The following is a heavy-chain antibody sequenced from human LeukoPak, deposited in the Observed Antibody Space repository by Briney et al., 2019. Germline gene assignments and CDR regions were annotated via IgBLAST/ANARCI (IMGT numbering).Heavy chain of an antibody. Sequence: PSETLSLTCAVYGGSFSGYYWSWIRQPPGKGLEWIGEINHSGSTNYNPSLKSRATISVDTSKNQFPLKLSSVTAADTAVYYCARERGSSSWYGNWFDPWGQGTLVTVSS. CDR1: GGSFSGYY. D-gene: IGHD6-13*01. CDR3: ARERGSSSWYGNWFDP. CDR2: INHSGST. V-gene: IGHV4-34*01. J-gene: IGHJ5*02.